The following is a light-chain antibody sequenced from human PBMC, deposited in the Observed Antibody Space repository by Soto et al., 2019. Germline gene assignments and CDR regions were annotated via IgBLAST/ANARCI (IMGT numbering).Light chain of an antibody. CDR2: EVS. Sequence: QSVLVQPASVSGSPGQSITISCTGTSSDVGGSNYVSWYQHHPHRAPKLLIFEVSYRPSGVSNRFSGSKPGNTASLTISGLQAEDEADCYCSSYTSSNTLEVFGIGTKVTVL. CDR1: SSDVGGSNY. CDR3: SSYTSSNTLEV. V-gene: IGLV2-14*01. J-gene: IGLJ1*01.